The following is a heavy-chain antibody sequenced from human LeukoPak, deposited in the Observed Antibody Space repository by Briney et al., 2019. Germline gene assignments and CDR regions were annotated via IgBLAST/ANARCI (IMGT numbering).Heavy chain of an antibody. J-gene: IGHJ3*02. V-gene: IGHV3-74*01. CDR3: ARGNAHAFDI. Sequence: PGGSLRLSCAASAFTFSNYWMHWVRQAPGKGLVWVSRIHSDGSSTTSADSVKGRFTISRDNAENTLYLQMNSLRAEDTAVYFCARGNAHAFDIWGQGTMVTVSS. CDR1: AFTFSNYW. CDR2: IHSDGSST. D-gene: IGHD1-1*01.